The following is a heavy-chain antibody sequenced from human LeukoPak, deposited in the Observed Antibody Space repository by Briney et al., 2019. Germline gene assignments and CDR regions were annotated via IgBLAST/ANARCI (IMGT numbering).Heavy chain of an antibody. D-gene: IGHD3-22*01. CDR3: ARDDSLPGVFDY. CDR2: ISYDGSNK. Sequence: PGRSLRLSCAASGFTFSSYAMHWVRQAPGKGLGWVAVISYDGSNKYYADSVKGRFTISRDNSKNTLYLQMNSLRAEDTAVYYCARDDSLPGVFDYWGQGTLVTVSS. CDR1: GFTFSSYA. V-gene: IGHV3-30-3*01. J-gene: IGHJ4*02.